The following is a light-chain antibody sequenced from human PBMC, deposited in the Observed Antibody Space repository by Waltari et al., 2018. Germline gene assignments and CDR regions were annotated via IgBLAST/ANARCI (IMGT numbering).Light chain of an antibody. CDR3: AAWDDRLTGRYV. CDR1: SSNIGSNT. CDR2: TTN. J-gene: IGLJ1*01. Sequence: QFVLSQPPSASGTPGQRVTISCSGSSSNIGSNTVDWYQQLPGTPPKLHISTTNQLPSGVPDRFSGSKSVPSASLSISGLQSEAEADYYCAAWDDRLTGRYVFGTGTTVTVL. V-gene: IGLV1-44*01.